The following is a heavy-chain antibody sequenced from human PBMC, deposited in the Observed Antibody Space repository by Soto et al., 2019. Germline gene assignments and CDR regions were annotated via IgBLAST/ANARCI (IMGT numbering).Heavy chain of an antibody. Sequence: EVQLSESGGGLVQPGGSLRLSCAASGFTFSSYAMSWVRQAPGKGLEWVSGISASGGSTYYADSVKGRFTISRDSSKNTLYLQMNTLRAEDTAVYYWAKAGRSGYGRKWDFDYWGQGTLVTVSS. CDR1: GFTFSSYA. V-gene: IGHV3-23*01. CDR2: ISASGGST. D-gene: IGHD5-12*01. J-gene: IGHJ4*02. CDR3: AKAGRSGYGRKWDFDY.